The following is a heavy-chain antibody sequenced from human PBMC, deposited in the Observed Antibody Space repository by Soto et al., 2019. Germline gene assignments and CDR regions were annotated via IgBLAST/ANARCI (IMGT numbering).Heavy chain of an antibody. V-gene: IGHV1-69*13. D-gene: IGHD3-22*01. CDR3: ARDRGTYYYDSSGYYSHAFDI. CDR2: IIPIFGTA. CDR1: GGTFSSYA. J-gene: IGHJ3*02. Sequence: SVKVSCKASGGTFSSYAISWVRQAPGQGLEWMGGIIPIFGTANYAQKFQGRVTITADESTSTAYMELSSLRSEDTAVYYCARDRGTYYYDSSGYYSHAFDIWGQGTMVTVSS.